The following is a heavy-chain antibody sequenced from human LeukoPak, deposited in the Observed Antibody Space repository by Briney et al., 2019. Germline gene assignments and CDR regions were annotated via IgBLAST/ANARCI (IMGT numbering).Heavy chain of an antibody. CDR3: ARDVQGYCTNGVCSRIDWLDP. CDR2: IYYSGST. Sequence: SETLSLTCTVSGGSISSYYWSWIRQPPAKGLEWMGYIYYSGSTNYNPSLKSRVTISVDTSKNQFSLKLSSVTAADTAVYYCARDVQGYCTNGVCSRIDWLDPWGQGTLVTVSS. D-gene: IGHD2-8*01. V-gene: IGHV4-59*01. CDR1: GGSISSYY. J-gene: IGHJ5*02.